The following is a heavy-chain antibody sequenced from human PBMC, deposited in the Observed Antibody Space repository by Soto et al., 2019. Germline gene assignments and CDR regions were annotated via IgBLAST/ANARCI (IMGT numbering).Heavy chain of an antibody. J-gene: IGHJ4*02. V-gene: IGHV3-30*18. CDR3: AKDRARPIFDY. CDR2: ISYDGSNK. Sequence: AGGSLRLSCAASGFTFCSYGMHWVRQAPGKGLEWVAVISYDGSNKYYADSVKGRFTISRANSKNTLYLQMNSLRAEDTAVYYCAKDRARPIFDYWGQGTLVTVSS. D-gene: IGHD1-26*01. CDR1: GFTFCSYG.